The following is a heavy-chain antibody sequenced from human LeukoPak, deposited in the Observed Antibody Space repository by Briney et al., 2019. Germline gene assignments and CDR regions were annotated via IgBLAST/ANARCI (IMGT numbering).Heavy chain of an antibody. CDR1: EFTFNTYW. D-gene: IGHD6-6*01. V-gene: IGHV3-7*01. CDR2: INQDGSEK. J-gene: IGHJ4*02. Sequence: GGSLRLSCAASEFTFNTYWMSWVRQAPGKGLEWVANINQDGSEKYYVDSVKGRFTISRNNAKNSLYLQMNSLRAEGTAVYYCARDKAAPDYWGQGTLVTVSS. CDR3: ARDKAAPDY.